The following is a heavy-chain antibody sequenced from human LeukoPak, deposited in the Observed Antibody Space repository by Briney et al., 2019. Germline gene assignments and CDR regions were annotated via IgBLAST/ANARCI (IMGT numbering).Heavy chain of an antibody. V-gene: IGHV3-64*01. CDR3: AREDPPGTTDY. Sequence: PGGALRLSCVASGFTFSSYTMHWVRQAPGKGLESVSAICRGGGDSYYAKSVRGGFTISRDASQNTLYLQMCSPRAEDTGVCYCAREDPPGTTDYWGQGALVTVSS. CDR1: GFTFSSYT. D-gene: IGHD1-1*01. J-gene: IGHJ4*02. CDR2: ICRGGGDS.